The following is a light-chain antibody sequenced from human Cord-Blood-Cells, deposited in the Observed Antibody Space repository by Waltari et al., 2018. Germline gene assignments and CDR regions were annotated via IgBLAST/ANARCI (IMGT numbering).Light chain of an antibody. Sequence: QSALTQPASVSGSPGQSITISCTGTSSDVGSYNLVSWYQQHPGKAPKLRIYEGSKRPSGVSNRFSGSKSGNTASLTISGLQAEDEADYYCCSYAGSSTWVVGGGTKLTVL. CDR2: EGS. V-gene: IGLV2-23*01. CDR3: CSYAGSSTWV. CDR1: SSDVGSYNL. J-gene: IGLJ3*02.